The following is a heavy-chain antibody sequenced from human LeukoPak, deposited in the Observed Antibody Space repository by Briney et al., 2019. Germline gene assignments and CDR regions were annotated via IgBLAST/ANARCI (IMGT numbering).Heavy chain of an antibody. J-gene: IGHJ6*02. CDR3: ARDGSNWSNDYYHGVDV. V-gene: IGHV4-59*02. Sequence: TSETLSLTCTVSGDSVTTYYWSWIRQPPGKGLEWLGYVYYSGSATYNPSLKSRVTISVDTSKNQFSLRLSSVTAADTAVYYCARDGSNWSNDYYHGVDVWGQGTTVTVSS. CDR2: VYYSGSA. CDR1: GDSVTTYY. D-gene: IGHD4-11*01.